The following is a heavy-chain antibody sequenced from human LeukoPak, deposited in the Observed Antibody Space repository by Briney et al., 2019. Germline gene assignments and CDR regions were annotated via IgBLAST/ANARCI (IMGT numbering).Heavy chain of an antibody. Sequence: PGGSLRLSCAASGFTFSSYWMSWVRQAPGKGLEWVANIKQDGSEKYYVDSVKGRFTISRDSAKNSLYLQMNSLRAEDTAVYYCARDRGKGYCSSTSCPPSDYWGQGSLVTVSS. CDR2: IKQDGSEK. V-gene: IGHV3-7*03. CDR1: GFTFSSYW. CDR3: ARDRGKGYCSSTSCPPSDY. D-gene: IGHD2-2*01. J-gene: IGHJ4*02.